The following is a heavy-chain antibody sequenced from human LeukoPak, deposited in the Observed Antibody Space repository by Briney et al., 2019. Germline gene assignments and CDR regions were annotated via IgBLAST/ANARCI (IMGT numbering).Heavy chain of an antibody. CDR3: AKDLYGEDFDY. J-gene: IGHJ4*02. Sequence: GGSLRLSCAASGFTFSSYGTHWVRQAPGKGLEWVAVISYDGSNKYYADSVKGRFTISRDNSKNTLYLQMNSLRAEDTAVYYCAKDLYGEDFDYWGQGTLVTVSS. CDR2: ISYDGSNK. D-gene: IGHD4-17*01. CDR1: GFTFSSYG. V-gene: IGHV3-30*18.